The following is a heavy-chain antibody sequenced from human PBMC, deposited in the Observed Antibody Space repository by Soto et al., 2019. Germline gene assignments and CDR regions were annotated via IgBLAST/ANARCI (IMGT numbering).Heavy chain of an antibody. CDR2: IFWNDER. J-gene: IGHJ4*02. Sequence: SGPTLVNPTETLTLTCTVSGFSLSKARMGVSWIRQPPGKALEWLAHIFWNDERSYNKSLKSRLTISRDTSKSQVVLTMTNVDPVDTGTYFCARALREGLPIYYFDSWGQGTLVTSPQ. D-gene: IGHD1-26*01. V-gene: IGHV2-26*01. CDR1: GFSLSKARMG. CDR3: ARALREGLPIYYFDS.